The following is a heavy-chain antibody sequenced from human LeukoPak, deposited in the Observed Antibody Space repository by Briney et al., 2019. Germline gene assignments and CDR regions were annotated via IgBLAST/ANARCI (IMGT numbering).Heavy chain of an antibody. J-gene: IGHJ4*02. Sequence: VSVKVSCKASGYTFTSYAMHWVRQAPGQRLEWMGWINAGNGNTKYSQKFQGRVTITRDTSASTAYMELSSLRSEDTAVYYCARAVAGRSYFDYWGQGTLVTVSS. D-gene: IGHD6-19*01. CDR3: ARAVAGRSYFDY. CDR1: GYTFTSYA. V-gene: IGHV1-3*01. CDR2: INAGNGNT.